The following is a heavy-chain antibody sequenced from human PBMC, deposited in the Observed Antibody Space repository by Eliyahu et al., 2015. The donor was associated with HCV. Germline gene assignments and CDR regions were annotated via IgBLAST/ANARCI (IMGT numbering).Heavy chain of an antibody. CDR2: IYSGGST. CDR3: ARDHTXMYXYYGMDV. V-gene: IGHV3-66*02. CDR1: GFTVXSNY. J-gene: IGHJ6*02. Sequence: EVQLVESGGGLVQPGGSLRLSCAASGFTVXSNYMSWVRQAPGKGLEXVSVIYSGGSTYYADSVKGRFTISRDNSKNTLYLQMNSLRAEDTAVXYCARDHTXMYXYYGMDVWGQGTTVTVSS.